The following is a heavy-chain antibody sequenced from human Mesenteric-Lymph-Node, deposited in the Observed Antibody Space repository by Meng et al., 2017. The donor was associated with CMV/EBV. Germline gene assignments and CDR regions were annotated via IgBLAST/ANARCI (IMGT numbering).Heavy chain of an antibody. D-gene: IGHD6-13*01. CDR1: EFTFSAYW. CDR2: IKQDGSEN. Sequence: GESLKISCAASEFTFSAYWMSWVRQAPGKGLEWVANIKQDGSENQYVDSVKGRFSISRDNAKNSLYLQMNSLRAEDTAVYYCAKDWGRSSSWYWDYWGQGTLVTVSS. V-gene: IGHV3-7*01. J-gene: IGHJ4*02. CDR3: AKDWGRSSSWYWDY.